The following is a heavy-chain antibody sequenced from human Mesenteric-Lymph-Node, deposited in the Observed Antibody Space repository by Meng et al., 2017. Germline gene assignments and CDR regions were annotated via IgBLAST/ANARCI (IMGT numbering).Heavy chain of an antibody. CDR2: ISPDGTGK. D-gene: IGHD6-13*01. V-gene: IGHV3-30*07. CDR3: ARERATSWYSPGKAPADY. J-gene: IGHJ4*02. CDR1: GST. Sequence: GESLKISCAASGSTIHWVRQAPGKGLEWAAAISPDGTGKFYVDSVKGRFTISRDNSENTVFLYMDSLTTDDTAVYYCARERATSWYSPGKAPADYWGQGTLVTVSS.